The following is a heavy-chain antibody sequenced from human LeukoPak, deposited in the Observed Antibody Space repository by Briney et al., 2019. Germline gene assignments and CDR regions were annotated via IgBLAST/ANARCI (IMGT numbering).Heavy chain of an antibody. CDR3: ARGSRANWFDP. CDR2: IYHSGST. CDR1: GGSISSSSYY. V-gene: IGHV4-39*07. Sequence: SETLSLTCTVSGGSISSSSYYWGWLRQPPGKGLEWIGSIYHSGSTYYNPSLKSRVTISVDTSKNQFSLKLSSVTAADTAVYYCARGSRANWFDPWGQGTLVTVSS. J-gene: IGHJ5*02. D-gene: IGHD5-24*01.